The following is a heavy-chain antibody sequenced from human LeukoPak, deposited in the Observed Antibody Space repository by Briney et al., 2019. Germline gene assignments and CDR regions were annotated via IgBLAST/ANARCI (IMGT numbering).Heavy chain of an antibody. J-gene: IGHJ3*02. D-gene: IGHD6-19*01. Sequence: GGSLRLSCAAAGFTFSNYNMNWVRQAPGKGLEWVSSISSSSSYIYYAYSVKGRFTISRDNAKNSLYLQMNSLRAEDTAVYYCARTVAGNIHDAFDIWGQGTMVTVSS. CDR2: ISSSSSYI. CDR3: ARTVAGNIHDAFDI. CDR1: GFTFSNYN. V-gene: IGHV3-21*01.